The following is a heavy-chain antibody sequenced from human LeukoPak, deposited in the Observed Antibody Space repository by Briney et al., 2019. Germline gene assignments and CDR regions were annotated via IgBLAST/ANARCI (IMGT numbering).Heavy chain of an antibody. Sequence: GGSLRLSCAASGFTVSSSYMTWVRQAPGKGLEWVSVIYSGGTTYYADSVKGRFTISRDNSKNTLYLQMNSLRDEDTAVYYCARVRDIVAAAGSLDYWGQGTLVTVSS. CDR3: ARVRDIVAAAGSLDY. CDR2: IYSGGTT. D-gene: IGHD6-13*01. CDR1: GFTVSSSY. V-gene: IGHV3-66*01. J-gene: IGHJ4*02.